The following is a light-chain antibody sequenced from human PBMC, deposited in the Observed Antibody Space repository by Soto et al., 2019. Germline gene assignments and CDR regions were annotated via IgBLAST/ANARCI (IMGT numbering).Light chain of an antibody. Sequence: QSVLTQPPSVSGAPGQRVTISCTGSSSNIGAGYDVNWYQQLPGTAPKLLIFGDSNRPSGVPDRFSGSKSGTSASLAITGLQADDEADYYCATWDDSLSGRVFGGGTKLTVL. V-gene: IGLV1-40*01. CDR2: GDS. J-gene: IGLJ2*01. CDR1: SSNIGAGYD. CDR3: ATWDDSLSGRV.